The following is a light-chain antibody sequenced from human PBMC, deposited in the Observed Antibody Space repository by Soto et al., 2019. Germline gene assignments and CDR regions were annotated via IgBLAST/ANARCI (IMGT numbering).Light chain of an antibody. CDR1: QSISTW. CDR3: QQYNSPIT. V-gene: IGKV1-5*01. CDR2: DAS. Sequence: DIQMTQSPSTLSASVGDRVIITCRASQSISTWLAWYQQKPGKAPKLLIDDASNLESGVPSRFSGSGSGTEFTLTISSLQPDDFATYYCQQYNSPITFGQGTRLEIK. J-gene: IGKJ5*01.